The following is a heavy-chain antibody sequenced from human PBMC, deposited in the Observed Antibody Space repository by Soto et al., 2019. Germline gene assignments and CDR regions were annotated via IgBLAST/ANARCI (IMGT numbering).Heavy chain of an antibody. CDR3: ARDPGWNYDY. J-gene: IGHJ4*02. CDR2: IIPFFDTA. CDR1: GDTFSSYA. D-gene: IGHD1-7*01. V-gene: IGHV1-69*13. Sequence: SVKVSCKASGDTFSSYAISWVRQAPGQGLEWMGGIIPFFDTANYAQQFQGRVTITADESTSTAYMELSTLRSEDTAVYYCARDPGWNYDYWGQGTLVTSPQ.